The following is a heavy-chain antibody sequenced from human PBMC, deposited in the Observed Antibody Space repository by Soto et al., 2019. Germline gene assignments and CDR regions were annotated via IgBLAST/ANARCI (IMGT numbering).Heavy chain of an antibody. V-gene: IGHV3-30-3*01. CDR3: ARELTPYGSGTYGDALDI. CDR1: GFTFGISA. D-gene: IGHD3-10*01. Sequence: QVQLVESGGGVVQPGNSLRLSCAASGFTFGISAMHWVRQAPGKGPEWVTLISFDGSSEYYADSVKGRFTTSRDNSKNTLYVQMNSLRPEDTAVYYCARELTPYGSGTYGDALDIWGHGTLVSVSS. J-gene: IGHJ3*02. CDR2: ISFDGSSE.